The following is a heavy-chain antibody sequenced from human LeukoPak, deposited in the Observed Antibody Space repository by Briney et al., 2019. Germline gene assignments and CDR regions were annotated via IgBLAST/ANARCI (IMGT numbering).Heavy chain of an antibody. D-gene: IGHD4-17*01. CDR3: ARTTEYYFDY. CDR1: GFTFSSSN. V-gene: IGHV3-48*04. Sequence: GGSLRLSCAASGFTFSSSNMNWVRQAPGKGLEWVSYISSSGSTIYYADSVKGRFTISRDNAKNSLYLQMNSLRAEDTAVYYCARTTEYYFDYWGQGTLVTVSS. J-gene: IGHJ4*02. CDR2: ISSSGSTI.